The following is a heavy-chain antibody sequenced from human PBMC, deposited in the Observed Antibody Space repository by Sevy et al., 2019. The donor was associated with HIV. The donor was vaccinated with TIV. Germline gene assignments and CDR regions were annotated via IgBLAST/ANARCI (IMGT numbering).Heavy chain of an antibody. V-gene: IGHV3-23*01. CDR1: GFNFNIYS. J-gene: IGHJ4*02. CDR2: SPFGCGKI. CDR3: AREGCTRPHDY. D-gene: IGHD2-8*01. Sequence: GGSLRLSCAVSGFNFNIYSMSWVRQAPGKGLEWVSTSPFGCGKINYADSVKGRFIISRDDSKNTLYLQMNSLRAEDTAVYFCAREGCTRPHDYWGQGTLVTVSS.